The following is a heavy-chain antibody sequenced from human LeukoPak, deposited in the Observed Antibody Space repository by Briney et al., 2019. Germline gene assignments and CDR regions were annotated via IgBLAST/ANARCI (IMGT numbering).Heavy chain of an antibody. CDR3: GRVGDGYNDNY. J-gene: IGHJ4*02. V-gene: IGHV3-66*01. CDR1: GFTVSSDY. Sequence: GGPLRVSCAASGFTVSSDYMGWVRQAPEKGLDWVSLISSGGSTYYADSLKGRFTVSRDNSKNTLYLQMNSLRAEDTAVYYCGRVGDGYNDNYWGQGTLVTVSS. D-gene: IGHD3-16*01. CDR2: ISSGGST.